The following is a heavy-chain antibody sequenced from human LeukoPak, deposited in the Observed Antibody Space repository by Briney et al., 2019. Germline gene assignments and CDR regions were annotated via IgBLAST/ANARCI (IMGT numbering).Heavy chain of an antibody. CDR2: IWYDGSNK. CDR1: GFTFSSYG. V-gene: IGHV3-33*08. D-gene: IGHD3-9*01. Sequence: PGTSLRLSCAGSGFTFSSYGMHWVRQAPGKGLEWVAVIWYDGSNKYYADSVKGRFTISRDNSKNTLYLQMNSLRAEDTAVYYCARERRYAFDYWGQGTLVTVSS. CDR3: ARERRYAFDY. J-gene: IGHJ4*02.